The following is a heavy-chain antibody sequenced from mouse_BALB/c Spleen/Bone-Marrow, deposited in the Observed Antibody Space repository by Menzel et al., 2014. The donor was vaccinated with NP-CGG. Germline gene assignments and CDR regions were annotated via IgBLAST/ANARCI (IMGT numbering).Heavy chain of an antibody. V-gene: IGHV5-6*01. CDR1: GFTFSSYG. CDR2: ISSGGSYT. J-gene: IGHJ2*01. CDR3: ARQTYYDYDGYFDY. D-gene: IGHD2-4*01. Sequence: EVQRVESGGDLVKPGGSLKLSCAASGFTFSSYGMSWVRQTPDKRLEWVATISSGGSYTYYPDSVKGRFTISGDNAKNTLYLQMSSLKSEDTAMYYCARQTYYDYDGYFDYWGQGTTLTVSS.